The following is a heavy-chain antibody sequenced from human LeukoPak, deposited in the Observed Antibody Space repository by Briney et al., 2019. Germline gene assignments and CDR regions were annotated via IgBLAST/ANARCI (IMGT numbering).Heavy chain of an antibody. J-gene: IGHJ1*01. CDR2: IIPIFGTA. CDR3: ASKAGVPAAVRTAQYFQH. Sequence: ASVKVSCKASGGTFSSYAISWVRQAPGQGLEWMGGIIPIFGTANYAQMFQGRVTITTDESTSTAYMELSSLRSEDTAVYYCASKAGVPAAVRTAQYFQHWGQGTLVTVSS. CDR1: GGTFSSYA. V-gene: IGHV1-69*05. D-gene: IGHD2-2*01.